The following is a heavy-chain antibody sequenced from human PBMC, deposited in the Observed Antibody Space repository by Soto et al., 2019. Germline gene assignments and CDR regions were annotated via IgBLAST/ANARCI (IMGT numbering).Heavy chain of an antibody. J-gene: IGHJ6*02. CDR2: TIPIFGTE. Sequence: QVQLVQSGAEVKKPGSSVKVSCKASGGTFSSYAIIRVRQAPGQGLEWMGGTIPIFGTENYAQKFQGRVTITADESTSTTDLALRSPRSEDTAVYYCAAPLVVVPAAMSAYYYYYGMAVWGQGTTVTVSS. CDR3: AAPLVVVPAAMSAYYYYYGMAV. D-gene: IGHD2-2*01. V-gene: IGHV1-69*01. CDR1: GGTFSSYA.